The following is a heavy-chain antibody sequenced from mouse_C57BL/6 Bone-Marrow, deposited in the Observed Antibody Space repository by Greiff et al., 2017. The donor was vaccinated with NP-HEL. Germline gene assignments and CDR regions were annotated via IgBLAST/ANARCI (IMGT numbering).Heavy chain of an antibody. CDR1: GFTFSDFY. J-gene: IGHJ1*03. Sequence: EVQLVESGGGLVQSGRSLRLSCATSGFTFSDFYMEWVRQAPGKGLEWIAASSNKANDYTTEYSASVKGRFIVSRDTSQSILYLQMNALRAEDTAIYYCARDALDWYVDVWGTGTTVTVSS. CDR2: SSNKANDYTT. CDR3: ARDALDWYVDV. V-gene: IGHV7-1*01.